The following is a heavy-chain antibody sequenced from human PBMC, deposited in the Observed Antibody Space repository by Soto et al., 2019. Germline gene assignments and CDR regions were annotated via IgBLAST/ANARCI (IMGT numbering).Heavy chain of an antibody. Sequence: KESGPTLVRPTQTLTLTCTVSGFSLSTDAVGVAWIRQPPGKALEWLALIYWNDEARYKSSLNNRLTITKDTSKNQVVLRMTDMAPLDTATYFCAPRLAAPGSTLDYWGQGILVTVSS. D-gene: IGHD1-7*01. CDR2: IYWNDEA. CDR1: GFSLSTDAVG. CDR3: APRLAAPGSTLDY. J-gene: IGHJ4*02. V-gene: IGHV2-5*01.